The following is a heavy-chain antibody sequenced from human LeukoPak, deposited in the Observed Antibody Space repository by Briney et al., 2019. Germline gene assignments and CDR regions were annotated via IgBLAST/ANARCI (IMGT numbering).Heavy chain of an antibody. J-gene: IGHJ4*02. CDR2: IVVGSGNT. Sequence: SVKVSRKASGFTFTSSAMQWVRQARGQRHEWIGWIVVGSGNTNYAQKFQERVTITRDMSTSTAYMELSSLRSEDTAVYYCAAGHLALATLRPEIFDYWGQGTLVTVSS. CDR1: GFTFTSSA. V-gene: IGHV1-58*02. D-gene: IGHD5-12*01. CDR3: AAGHLALATLRPEIFDY.